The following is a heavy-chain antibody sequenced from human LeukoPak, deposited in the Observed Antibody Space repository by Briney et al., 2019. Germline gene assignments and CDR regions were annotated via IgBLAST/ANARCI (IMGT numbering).Heavy chain of an antibody. CDR2: IYFSEST. Sequence: SETLSLTCTASGVSISSSTYYWAWLRPPPGQGLEWIGLIYFSESTYYNRSLKCRVTITIATSKNQCSLKPSYATTADTAAYYYARRTTTTYNYNYRDVWGKGTTVTVSS. CDR1: GVSISSSTYY. J-gene: IGHJ6*03. CDR3: ARRTTTTYNYNYRDV. D-gene: IGHD1-26*01. V-gene: IGHV4-39*01.